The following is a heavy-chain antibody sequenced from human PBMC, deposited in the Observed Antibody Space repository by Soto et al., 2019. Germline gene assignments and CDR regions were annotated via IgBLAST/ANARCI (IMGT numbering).Heavy chain of an antibody. CDR2: ISDSGGTS. D-gene: IGHD1-26*01. CDR3: AKLPRALLTLDY. Sequence: GGSLRLSCAASGFIFSNYVMSWVRQAPGKGLEWVSSISDSGGTSYYADSVKGRFTISRDNSKNTLYLQMNSLRAEDTAIYYCAKLPRALLTLDYWGQGTLVTVSS. J-gene: IGHJ4*02. V-gene: IGHV3-23*01. CDR1: GFIFSNYV.